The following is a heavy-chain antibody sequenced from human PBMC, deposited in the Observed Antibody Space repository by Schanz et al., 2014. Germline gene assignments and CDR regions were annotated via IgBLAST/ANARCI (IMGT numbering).Heavy chain of an antibody. Sequence: EVQLVESGGGLVQPGGSLRLSCAASGFTFSSYAMTWVRQAPGKGLEWVSCIRGSGGSTLYADSVQGRFTISRDNSKNTLYLQMNSLRAEDTAVYYCAKIRYDSSGYYLPYYGMDVWGQGTTVIVSS. CDR3: AKIRYDSSGYYLPYYGMDV. J-gene: IGHJ6*02. CDR2: IRGSGGST. D-gene: IGHD3-22*01. CDR1: GFTFSSYA. V-gene: IGHV3-23*04.